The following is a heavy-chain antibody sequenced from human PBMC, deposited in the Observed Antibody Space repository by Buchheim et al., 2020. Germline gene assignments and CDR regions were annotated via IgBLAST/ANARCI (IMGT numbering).Heavy chain of an antibody. Sequence: EVQLLASGGGLVQPGGSLRLSCAASGFTSGSYAMAWVRQAPGQGLEWVASIGGSGDKTYYRDSVKGRFTISRDSSKNTLYLQMNSLRVEDTALYFCAKGSGFDRWGQGT. J-gene: IGHJ4*02. CDR1: GFTSGSYA. V-gene: IGHV3-23*01. CDR2: IGGSGDKT. CDR3: AKGSGFDR. D-gene: IGHD6-19*01.